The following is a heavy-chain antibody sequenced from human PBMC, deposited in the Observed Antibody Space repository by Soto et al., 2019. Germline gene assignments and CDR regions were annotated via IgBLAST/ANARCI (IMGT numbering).Heavy chain of an antibody. CDR3: ARYCNNGVCYTNWFDP. CDR2: IYYSGST. V-gene: IGHV4-31*03. Sequence: SETLSLTCTVSGGSISSGGYYWSWIRQHPGKGLEWIGYIYYSGSTYYNPSLKSRVTISVDTSKNQFSLKLSSVTAADTAVYYCARYCNNGVCYTNWFDPWGQGTLVTVSS. J-gene: IGHJ5*02. CDR1: GGSISSGGYY. D-gene: IGHD2-8*01.